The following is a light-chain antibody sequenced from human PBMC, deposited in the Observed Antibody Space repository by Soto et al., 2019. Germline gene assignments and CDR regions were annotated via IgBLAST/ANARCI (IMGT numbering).Light chain of an antibody. Sequence: EIVLTQSPATLSLSPGERATLSCRTSQSVSKYFAWYQQKPGRAPRLLIYDASSRATGIPARFIGSGSGTDFTLTISSLEPEDVAIYYCQQRSNWQITFGQGTLLEIK. CDR2: DAS. J-gene: IGKJ5*01. V-gene: IGKV3-11*01. CDR3: QQRSNWQIT. CDR1: QSVSKY.